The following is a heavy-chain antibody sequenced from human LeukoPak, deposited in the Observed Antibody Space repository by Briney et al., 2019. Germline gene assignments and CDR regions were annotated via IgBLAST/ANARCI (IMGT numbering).Heavy chain of an antibody. V-gene: IGHV3-74*01. D-gene: IGHD5-24*01. J-gene: IGHJ4*02. CDR3: AREDGDGYNSDY. CDR2: INSDGSST. Sequence: PGGSLRLSCAASGFTFSNYWMHWVPQAPGKGLVWVSRINSDGSSTSYADSVKGRFTISRDNAKNTLYLQMNSLRAEDTAVYYCAREDGDGYNSDYWGQGTLVTVSS. CDR1: GFTFSNYW.